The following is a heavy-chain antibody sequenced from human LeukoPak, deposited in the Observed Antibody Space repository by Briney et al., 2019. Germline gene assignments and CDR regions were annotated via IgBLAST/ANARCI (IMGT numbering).Heavy chain of an antibody. CDR2: IKLDGSEK. Sequence: GGSLRLSCAASGFTFSSYSMNWVRQAPGKGLEWVANIKLDGSEKNYVDSVKGRFTISRDNTKNSLYLQMNSLRVEDTAVYYCARDGGLGNNWFDPWGQGALVTVSS. CDR3: ARDGGLGNNWFDP. D-gene: IGHD3-16*01. V-gene: IGHV3-7*01. J-gene: IGHJ5*01. CDR1: GFTFSSYS.